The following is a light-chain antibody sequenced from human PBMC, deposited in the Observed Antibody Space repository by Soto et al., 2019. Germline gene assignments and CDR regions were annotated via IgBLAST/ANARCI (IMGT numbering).Light chain of an antibody. J-gene: IGLJ1*01. CDR2: DVT. CDR3: SSFTSSITYV. CDR1: SSDVGKYDY. Sequence: QSVLTQPPSASGSPGQSVTISCTGTSSDVGKYDYVSWFQHHPGKAPKLMIYDVTNRPSGVSNRFSGSKSGNTASLTISGLQAEDEADYYCSSFTSSITYVFGTGTKVTVL. V-gene: IGLV2-14*01.